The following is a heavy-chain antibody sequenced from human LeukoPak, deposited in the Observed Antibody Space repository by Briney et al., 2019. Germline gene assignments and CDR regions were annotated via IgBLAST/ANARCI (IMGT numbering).Heavy chain of an antibody. J-gene: IGHJ6*03. V-gene: IGHV3-48*01. Sequence: GGSLRLSCAASRFTFSSYSMNWVRQAPGKGLEWVSYISNGSSTMYYADSVKGRFTISRDNAKNSLYLQMNSLRADDTAVYYCARASQQWLAGNYYYFMDVWGKGTTVTVSS. CDR1: RFTFSSYS. CDR3: ARASQQWLAGNYYYFMDV. D-gene: IGHD6-19*01. CDR2: ISNGSSTM.